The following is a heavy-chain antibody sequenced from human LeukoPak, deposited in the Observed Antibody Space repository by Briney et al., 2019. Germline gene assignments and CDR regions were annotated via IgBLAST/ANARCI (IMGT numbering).Heavy chain of an antibody. V-gene: IGHV1-46*01. CDR1: GYTFTFYY. CDR2: INPAGGST. CDR3: AGGSGSPDY. D-gene: IGHD1-26*01. Sequence: ASVKVSCKASGYTFTFYYMHWVRQAPGHGLEWMGIINPAGGSTTYAQKFQGRLTMTRDTSTSTVSMELSSLKSEDTALYCCAGGSGSPDYWGQGTLVTVSS. J-gene: IGHJ4*02.